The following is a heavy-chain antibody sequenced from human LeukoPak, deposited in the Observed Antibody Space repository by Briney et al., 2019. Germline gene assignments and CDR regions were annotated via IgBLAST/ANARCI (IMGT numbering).Heavy chain of an antibody. Sequence: SETLSLTCTVSGGSISSYYWSWLRQPPGKGLEWIGYIYYSGSTNYNPSLKSRVTISVDTSKNQFSLKLSSVTAADTAVYYCARARSVLLWFGEFPPAAFDIWGQGTMVTVSS. CDR3: ARARSVLLWFGEFPPAAFDI. CDR2: IYYSGST. CDR1: GGSISSYY. D-gene: IGHD3-10*01. V-gene: IGHV4-59*01. J-gene: IGHJ3*02.